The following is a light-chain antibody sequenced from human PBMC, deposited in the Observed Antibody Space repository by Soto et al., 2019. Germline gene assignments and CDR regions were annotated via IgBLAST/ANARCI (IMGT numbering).Light chain of an antibody. J-gene: IGLJ3*02. CDR1: SSNIGSNY. CDR2: RNN. V-gene: IGLV1-47*01. CDR3: AEGDDSLSGPNWV. Sequence: QSVLTQPPSTSGTPGQRATISCSGSSSNIGSNYVYWNQQLPGTAPKLLIYRNNQRPSGVPDRFSGSKSGSSASLAISGLRSEDGGDDSCAEGDDSLSGPNWVFGGGANLTVL.